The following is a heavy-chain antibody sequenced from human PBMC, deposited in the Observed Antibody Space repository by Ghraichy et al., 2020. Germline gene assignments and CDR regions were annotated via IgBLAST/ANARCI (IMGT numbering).Heavy chain of an antibody. V-gene: IGHV3-11*06. CDR3: ARDFGSFHSHSDY. D-gene: IGHD3-3*01. Sequence: GGSLRLSCTASGFTFNDYYMSWIRQAPGKGLEWISYISSSSTYTTYADSVKGRFTISRDNSKNSLYLQMNSLRDEDTAVYYCARDFGSFHSHSDYWGQGTLVTVSS. J-gene: IGHJ4*02. CDR2: ISSSSTYT. CDR1: GFTFNDYY.